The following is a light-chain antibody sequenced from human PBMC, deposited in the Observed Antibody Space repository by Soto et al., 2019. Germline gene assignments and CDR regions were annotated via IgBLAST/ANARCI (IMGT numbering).Light chain of an antibody. CDR3: QQYGSSWT. J-gene: IGKJ1*01. CDR2: GAS. Sequence: EIVLTQSPGTLSLSPGERATLSCRASQSVSSSYLVWYQQKRGQAPRLLIYGASSRATGIPDRFSGSGSGTDFTLTSSRLEPEDFAVYYCQQYGSSWTFGQGTKVEIK. V-gene: IGKV3-20*01. CDR1: QSVSSSY.